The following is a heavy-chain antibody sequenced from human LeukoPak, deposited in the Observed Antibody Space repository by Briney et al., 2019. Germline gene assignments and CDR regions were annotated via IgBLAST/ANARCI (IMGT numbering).Heavy chain of an antibody. CDR2: INHSGST. V-gene: IGHV4-34*01. J-gene: IGHJ4*02. Sequence: SETLSLTCAVYGGSFSGYYWSWIRQPPGKGLEWIGEINHSGSTNYNPSLKSRVTISVDTSKNQFSLKLSSVTAADTAVYYCARALPSRADYWGQGTLVTVSS. CDR1: GGSFSGYY. CDR3: ARALPSRADY.